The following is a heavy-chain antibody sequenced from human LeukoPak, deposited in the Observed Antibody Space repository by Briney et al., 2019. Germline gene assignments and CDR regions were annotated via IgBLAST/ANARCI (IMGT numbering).Heavy chain of an antibody. CDR1: GFTFSSYA. D-gene: IGHD3-3*01. Sequence: GGSLRVSCAASGFTFSSYAMHWVRQAPGKGLEWVAVIASDGRDKKYVDSVKGRFTISRDNSRNTLFLQMNSLRPEDTAVYYCAKDRAVGSAIYDFDYWGQGNLVTVSS. V-gene: IGHV3-30*18. CDR2: IASDGRDK. J-gene: IGHJ4*02. CDR3: AKDRAVGSAIYDFDY.